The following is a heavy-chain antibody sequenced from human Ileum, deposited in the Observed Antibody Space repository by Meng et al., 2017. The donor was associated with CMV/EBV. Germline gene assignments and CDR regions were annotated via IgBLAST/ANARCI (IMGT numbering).Heavy chain of an antibody. Sequence: GESLKISCAATGFTFSGHPMHWVRQAPGKGLEWVAITSYDGSNKYYLDSVKGRFTISRDNSKNTLYLQMHSLRPEDTAVYYCARVKSSGSFWSGAMNYYYYSMDVWGQGTTVTVSS. CDR3: ARVKSSGSFWSGAMNYYYYSMDV. D-gene: IGHD3-3*01. J-gene: IGHJ6*02. CDR1: GFTFSGHP. CDR2: TSYDGSNK. V-gene: IGHV3-30*04.